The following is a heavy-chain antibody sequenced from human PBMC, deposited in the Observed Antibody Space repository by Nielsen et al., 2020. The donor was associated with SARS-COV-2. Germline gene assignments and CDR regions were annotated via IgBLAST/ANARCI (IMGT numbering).Heavy chain of an antibody. D-gene: IGHD3-10*01. CDR1: GYTFSNYD. J-gene: IGHJ4*02. Sequence: ASVKVSCKASGYTFSNYDINWVRQAPGQGLEWMGIINPSGGRATYTQKFRGRVTMTSDTSTSTVYMELSSLRSDDTAVYYCARNEYSYGSGIHYWGQGTHLTVSS. CDR2: INPSGGRA. CDR3: ARNEYSYGSGIHY. V-gene: IGHV1-46*01.